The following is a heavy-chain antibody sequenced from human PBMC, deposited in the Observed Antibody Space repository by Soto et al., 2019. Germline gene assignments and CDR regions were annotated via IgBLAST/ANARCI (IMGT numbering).Heavy chain of an antibody. CDR3: ARGDGYIFDY. CDR1: GYTFVSYE. V-gene: IGHV1-8*01. Sequence: QVQLVQSGAEVKKPGASVKVSCKASGYTFVSYEINWVRQATGQGPEWMGWMNPNSGNTGYAQKFQGRVTMTTNTSISTAYMELSSLRYDDTAVYSCARGDGYIFDYWGQGTLITVSS. CDR2: MNPNSGNT. D-gene: IGHD5-12*01. J-gene: IGHJ4*02.